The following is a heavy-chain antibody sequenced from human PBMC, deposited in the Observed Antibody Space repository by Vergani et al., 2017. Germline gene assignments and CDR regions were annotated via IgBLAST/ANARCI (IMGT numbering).Heavy chain of an antibody. V-gene: IGHV3-23*01. CDR3: AKVCGSTSCPYGGGAFDV. Sequence: QLLESGGGLIQPGGSLRLSCAASGFTFNSYAMTWVRQAPGKGLEWVTGINNNGGSTYYSDSVKGLFTISRDNSKNTLYLQMTDLRPEDTATYYCAKVCGSTSCPYGGGAFDVWGHGTMVTVSS. CDR1: GFTFNSYA. CDR2: INNNGGST. J-gene: IGHJ3*01. D-gene: IGHD2-2*01.